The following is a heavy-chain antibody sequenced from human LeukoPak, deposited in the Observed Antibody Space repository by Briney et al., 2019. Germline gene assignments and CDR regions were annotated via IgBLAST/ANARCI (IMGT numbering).Heavy chain of an antibody. CDR2: INHSGST. Sequence: PSETLSLTCAVYGGSFSGYYWSWIRQPPGKGLEWIGEINHSGSTNYNPSLKSRVTISVDTSKNQFSLKLSSVTAADTAVYYCARDGYSGSYYDGYGMDVWGQGTTVTVSS. D-gene: IGHD1-26*01. V-gene: IGHV4-34*01. CDR1: GGSFSGYY. CDR3: ARDGYSGSYYDGYGMDV. J-gene: IGHJ6*02.